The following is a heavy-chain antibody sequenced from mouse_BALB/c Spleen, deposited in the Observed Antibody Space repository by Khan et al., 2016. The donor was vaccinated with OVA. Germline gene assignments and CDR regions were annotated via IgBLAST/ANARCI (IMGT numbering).Heavy chain of an antibody. Sequence: VRLQQSGAELVKPGASVKLSCTASGFNFKDTYMNWVKQTPEQGLEWIGRIDPANGNTKYDPKFHGKATITADTSSNTAYLQLSSLTSEDTAVYYCSRMNAWGQGTTVTVSS. CDR2: IDPANGNT. J-gene: IGHJ2*01. CDR1: GFNFKDTY. V-gene: IGHV14-3*02. CDR3: SRMNA.